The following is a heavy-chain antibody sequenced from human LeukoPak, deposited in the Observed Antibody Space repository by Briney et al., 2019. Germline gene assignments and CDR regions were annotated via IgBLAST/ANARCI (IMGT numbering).Heavy chain of an antibody. CDR3: AKDPLPIAARQAGYFDY. V-gene: IGHV3-9*03. D-gene: IGHD6-6*01. CDR1: GFTFDDYA. CDR2: ISWNSGSI. Sequence: GGSLRLSCAASGFTFDDYAMHWVRQAPGKGLEWVSGISWNSGSIGYADSVKGRFTISRDNAKNSLYLQMNSLRAEDMALYYCAKDPLPIAARQAGYFDYWGQGTLVTVSS. J-gene: IGHJ4*02.